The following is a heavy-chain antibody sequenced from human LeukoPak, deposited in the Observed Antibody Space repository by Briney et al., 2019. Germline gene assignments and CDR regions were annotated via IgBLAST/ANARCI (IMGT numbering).Heavy chain of an antibody. CDR3: AASSGVTLGRF. Sequence: SETLSLTCTVSGGSISSGTHYYNWIRQHPGKCLEWIGYIYYTGITSYNPSLKSRVTMSVDTSMNQVSLKVTSLTAADTAVYYCAASSGVTLGRFWGQGALVTVSS. CDR1: GGSISSGTHY. V-gene: IGHV4-31*03. D-gene: IGHD2-21*02. J-gene: IGHJ4*02. CDR2: IYYTGIT.